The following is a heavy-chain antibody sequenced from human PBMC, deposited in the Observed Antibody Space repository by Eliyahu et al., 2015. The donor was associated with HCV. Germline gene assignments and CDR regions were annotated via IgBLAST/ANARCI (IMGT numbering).Heavy chain of an antibody. CDR3: AAMIGYDYVWGPAALDY. J-gene: IGHJ4*02. CDR1: GXSFTSXW. CDR2: IYPGDSDT. V-gene: IGHV5-51*01. Sequence: EVQLVQSGAEVXKPGESLKISCKGSGXSFTSXWIGWVRXMPGKGLEWMGXIYPGDSDTRYSPSFQGQVTISADKSISTAYLQWSSLKASDTAMYYCAAMIGYDYVWGPAALDYWGQGTLVTVSS. D-gene: IGHD3-16*01.